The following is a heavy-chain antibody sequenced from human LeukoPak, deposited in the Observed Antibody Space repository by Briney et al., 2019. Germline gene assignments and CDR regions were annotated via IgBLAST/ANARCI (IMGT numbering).Heavy chain of an antibody. CDR1: GGSISSYY. Sequence: SETLSLTCSVSGGSISSYYWSWIRQPPGKGLEWIGYIYYSGSTNYNPSLKSRVTISVDTSKNQFSLKLSSVTAADTAVYYCARGRRDGYLVYWGQGTLVTVSS. V-gene: IGHV4-59*08. J-gene: IGHJ4*02. D-gene: IGHD5-24*01. CDR2: IYYSGST. CDR3: ARGRRDGYLVY.